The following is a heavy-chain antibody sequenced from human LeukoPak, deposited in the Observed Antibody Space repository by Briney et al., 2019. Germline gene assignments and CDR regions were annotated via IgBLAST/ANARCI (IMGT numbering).Heavy chain of an antibody. D-gene: IGHD3-22*01. J-gene: IGHJ4*02. CDR3: ARVYYDSSGYPDY. CDR1: GGTFSSYA. Sequence: ASVKVSCKASGGTFSSYAISWVRQAPGQGLEWMGIINPSGGSTSYAQKFQGRVTMTRDTSTSTVYMELSSLRSEDTAVYYCARVYYDSSGYPDYWGQGTLVTVSS. V-gene: IGHV1-46*01. CDR2: INPSGGST.